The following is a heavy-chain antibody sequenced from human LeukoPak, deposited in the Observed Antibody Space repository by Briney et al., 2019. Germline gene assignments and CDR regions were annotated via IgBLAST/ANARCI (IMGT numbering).Heavy chain of an antibody. CDR2: INPNSGGT. CDR1: GYTFTGYY. D-gene: IGHD1-26*01. Sequence: ASVKVSCKASGYTFTGYYMHWVRQAPGQGLEWMGWINPNSGGTNYAQKFQGRVTMTRDTSTSTAYMELRSLRSDDTAVYYCAREWDHDAFDIWGQGTMVTVSS. CDR3: AREWDHDAFDI. J-gene: IGHJ3*02. V-gene: IGHV1-2*02.